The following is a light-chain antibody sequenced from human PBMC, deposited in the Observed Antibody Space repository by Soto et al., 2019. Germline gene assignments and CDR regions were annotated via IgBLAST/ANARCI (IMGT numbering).Light chain of an antibody. CDR3: GTWDSSLSAVV. J-gene: IGLJ2*01. Sequence: QSVLMQPPSVSAAPGQKVTISCSGSSSNIGNNYVSWYQQFPGTAPKLLIYDNDKRPSGIPDRFSGSKSGTSATLGITGLQTGDEAYYYCGTWDSSLSAVVFGGGTKVTVL. CDR2: DND. V-gene: IGLV1-51*01. CDR1: SSNIGNNY.